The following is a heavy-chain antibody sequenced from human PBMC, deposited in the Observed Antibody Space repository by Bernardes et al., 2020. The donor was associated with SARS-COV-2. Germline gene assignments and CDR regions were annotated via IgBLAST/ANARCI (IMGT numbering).Heavy chain of an antibody. D-gene: IGHD3-3*01. Sequence: ASVKVSCKESGYTFTNYYMHWVRQAPGQGLEWMGIINPSGGSTSYAQKFQGRVTMTRDTSTSTVYMELNSLRAEDTAVYYCARDVVSDGWSGYYGWGQGTLVTVSS. J-gene: IGHJ4*02. CDR2: INPSGGST. CDR1: GYTFTNYY. CDR3: ARDVVSDGWSGYYG. V-gene: IGHV1-46*01.